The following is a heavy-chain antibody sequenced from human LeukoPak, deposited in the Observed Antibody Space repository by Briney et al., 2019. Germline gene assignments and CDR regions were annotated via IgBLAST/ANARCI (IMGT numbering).Heavy chain of an antibody. J-gene: IGHJ4*02. Sequence: GGSLRLSCAASGFTFDDYAMHWVRQAPGKGLEWVSGISWNSGSIGYADSVKARFTISRDNAKNSLYLQMNSLRAEDTALYYCAKDSGSYYGSGSYYNYWGQGTLVTVSS. D-gene: IGHD3-10*01. CDR3: AKDSGSYYGSGSYYNY. CDR2: ISWNSGSI. CDR1: GFTFDDYA. V-gene: IGHV3-9*01.